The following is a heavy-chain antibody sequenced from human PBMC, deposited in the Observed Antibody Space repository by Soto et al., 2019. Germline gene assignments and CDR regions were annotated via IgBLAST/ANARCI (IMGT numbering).Heavy chain of an antibody. J-gene: IGHJ6*02. CDR3: ARDQSPIGITMVRGVRGGYYGMDV. V-gene: IGHV1-2*04. Sequence: ASVKVSCKASGYTFTGYYMHWVRQAPGQGLEWMGWINPNSGGTNYAQKFQGWVTMTGDTSISTAYMELSRLRSDDTAVYYCARDQSPIGITMVRGVRGGYYGMDVWGQGTTVTVSS. CDR2: INPNSGGT. CDR1: GYTFTGYY. D-gene: IGHD3-10*01.